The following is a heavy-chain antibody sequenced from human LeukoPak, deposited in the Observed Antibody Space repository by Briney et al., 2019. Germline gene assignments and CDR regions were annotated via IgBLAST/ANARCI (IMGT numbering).Heavy chain of an antibody. CDR1: GGSISSHY. CDR3: ARAQLGFDY. J-gene: IGHJ4*02. CDR2: IYYSGSS. D-gene: IGHD7-27*01. Sequence: KPSETLSLTCTVSGGSISSHYWSWIRQPPGKGLEWIGYIYYSGSSKYNPSLKSRVTISVDTSKNQFSLKLSSVTAADTAVYYCARAQLGFDYWGQGTLVTVSS. V-gene: IGHV4-59*11.